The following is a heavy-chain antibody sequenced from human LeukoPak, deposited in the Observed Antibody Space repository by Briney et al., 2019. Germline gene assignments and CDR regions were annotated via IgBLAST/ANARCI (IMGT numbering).Heavy chain of an antibody. CDR2: IIPIFGTA. Sequence: GASVKVSCKASGGTFSSYAISWVRQAPGQGLEWMGGIIPIFGTANYAQKFQGGVTITADESTSTAYMELSSLRSEDTAVYYCARDFVVVPAAIVNWFDPWGQGTLVTVSS. CDR3: ARDFVVVPAAIVNWFDP. J-gene: IGHJ5*02. D-gene: IGHD2-2*01. CDR1: GGTFSSYA. V-gene: IGHV1-69*13.